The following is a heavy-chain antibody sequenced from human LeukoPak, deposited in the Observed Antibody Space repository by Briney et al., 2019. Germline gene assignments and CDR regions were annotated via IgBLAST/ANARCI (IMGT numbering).Heavy chain of an antibody. CDR1: GGSISSGGYY. Sequence: SQTLSLTCTVSGGSISSGGYYWSWIRQHPGKGLEWIGYIYYSGSTYYNPSLKSRVTISVDTSKNQFSLKLSSVTAADTAVYYCARGGSPFCISPSCQGAFDSWGQGTLVTVSS. V-gene: IGHV4-31*03. CDR3: ARGGSPFCISPSCQGAFDS. CDR2: IYYSGST. J-gene: IGHJ4*02. D-gene: IGHD2-2*01.